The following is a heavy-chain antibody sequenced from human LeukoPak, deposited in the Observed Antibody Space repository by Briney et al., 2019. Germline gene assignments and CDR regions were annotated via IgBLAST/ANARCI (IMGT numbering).Heavy chain of an antibody. CDR2: INHSGST. CDR3: ARRVVVTRGYNWFDP. V-gene: IGHV4-34*01. CDR1: GGSIRTSDYY. J-gene: IGHJ5*02. Sequence: SETLSLTYTVSGGSIRTSDYYWSWIRQPPGKGLEWIGEINHSGSTNYNPSLKSRVTISVDTSKNQFSLKLSSVTAADTAVYYCARRVVVTRGYNWFDPWGQGTLVTVSS. D-gene: IGHD3-22*01.